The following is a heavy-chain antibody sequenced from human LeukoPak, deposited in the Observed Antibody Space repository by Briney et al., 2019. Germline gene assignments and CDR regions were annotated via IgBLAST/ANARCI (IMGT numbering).Heavy chain of an antibody. V-gene: IGHV1-46*01. J-gene: IGHJ5*02. CDR2: INPSGGST. Sequence: ASVKVSCKASGYTFTSYYMHWVRQAPGQGLEWMGIINPSGGSTSYAQKFQGRVTMTRDTSTSTVYMELSSLRSEDTAVYYCAKTGYGDYVSIDWFDPWGQGTLVTVSS. D-gene: IGHD4-17*01. CDR1: GYTFTSYY. CDR3: AKTGYGDYVSIDWFDP.